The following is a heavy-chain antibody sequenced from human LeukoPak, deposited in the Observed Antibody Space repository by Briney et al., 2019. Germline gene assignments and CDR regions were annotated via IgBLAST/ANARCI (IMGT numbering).Heavy chain of an antibody. CDR1: GGTFSSYA. CDR3: ARDLEHIVATRIPFDI. D-gene: IGHD5-12*01. J-gene: IGHJ3*02. CDR2: IIPILGIA. Sequence: GASVKVSCKASGGTFSSYAISWVRQAPGQGLEWMGRIIPILGIANYAQKFQGRVTITADKSTSTAYMELSSLRSEDTAVYYCARDLEHIVATRIPFDIWGQGTMVTVSS. V-gene: IGHV1-69*04.